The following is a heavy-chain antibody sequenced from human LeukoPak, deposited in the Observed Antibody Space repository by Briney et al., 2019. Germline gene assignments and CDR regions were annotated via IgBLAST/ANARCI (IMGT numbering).Heavy chain of an antibody. J-gene: IGHJ3*02. CDR3: ARDPMGAFPVGAFDI. Sequence: ASVKVSCKASGGTFSSYAISWVRQAPGQGLEWMGGIIPIFGTANYAQKFQGRVTITADESTSTAYMELSSLRSEDTAVYYCARDPMGAFPVGAFDIWGQGTMVTVSS. CDR2: IIPIFGTA. D-gene: IGHD1-26*01. CDR1: GGTFSSYA. V-gene: IGHV1-69*13.